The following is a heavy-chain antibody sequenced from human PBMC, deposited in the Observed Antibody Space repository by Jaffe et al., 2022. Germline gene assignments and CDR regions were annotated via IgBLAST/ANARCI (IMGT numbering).Heavy chain of an antibody. CDR2: IRYDGSNK. V-gene: IGHV3-30*02. D-gene: IGHD4-17*01. CDR1: GFTFSSYG. CDR3: AKDPLKYGELWYFDY. J-gene: IGHJ4*02. Sequence: QVQLVESGGGVVQPGGSLRLSCAASGFTFSSYGMHWVRQAPGKGLEWVAFIRYDGSNKYYADSVKGRFTISRDNSKNTLYLQMNSLRAEDTAVYYCAKDPLKYGELWYFDYWGQGTLVTVSS.